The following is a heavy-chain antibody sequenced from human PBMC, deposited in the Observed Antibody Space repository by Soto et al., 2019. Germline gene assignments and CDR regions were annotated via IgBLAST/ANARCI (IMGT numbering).Heavy chain of an antibody. CDR1: EFTFSTYG. J-gene: IGHJ4*02. CDR3: VKDYYSRGPHYFDY. V-gene: IGHV3-30*18. CDR2: ISYDGSNK. Sequence: QVQLVESGGGVVQPGRSLRLSCVASEFTFSTYGMHWVRQAPGKGLDRVAVISYDGSNKYYADSVNGRFSISRDNSKNTLYRQMNSLTAEDTAVYYCVKDYYSRGPHYFDYWGQGTLVTVSS. D-gene: IGHD6-19*01.